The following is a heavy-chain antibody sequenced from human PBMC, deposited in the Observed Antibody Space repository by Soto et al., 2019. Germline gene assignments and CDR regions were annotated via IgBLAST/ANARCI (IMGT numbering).Heavy chain of an antibody. CDR2: IWSDGNNK. Sequence: QVQLVESGGGVVQPGRSLRLSCAVSGFTFNTYGFHWVRQAPGKGLEWVSVIWSDGNNKYYADSVKGRFTISRDSSKNTLYLQMNGLRVEDTAVYYCARIQLDTIMALDCWGQGTLVTVSS. J-gene: IGHJ4*02. CDR3: ARIQLDTIMALDC. CDR1: GFTFNTYG. D-gene: IGHD1-1*01. V-gene: IGHV3-33*01.